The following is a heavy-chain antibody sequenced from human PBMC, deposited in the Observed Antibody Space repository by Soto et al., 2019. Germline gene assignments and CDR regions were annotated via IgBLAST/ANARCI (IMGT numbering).Heavy chain of an antibody. V-gene: IGHV4-34*01. CDR2: ISHSGTT. D-gene: IGHD6-19*01. CDR3: ARRGQWLELLPPYYFDS. CDR1: GGSFSGYY. J-gene: IGHJ4*02. Sequence: SETLSLTCAVYGGSFSGYYWNWIRQSPGKGLEWIGEISHSGTTNYNPSLESRVTISVDTSKNQFSLKLNSVSAADTAVYYCARRGQWLELLPPYYFDSWSQGTLVTVSS.